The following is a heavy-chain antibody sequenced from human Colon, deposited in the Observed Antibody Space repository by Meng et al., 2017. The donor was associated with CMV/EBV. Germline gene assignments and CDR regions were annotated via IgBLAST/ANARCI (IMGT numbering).Heavy chain of an antibody. CDR2: ISVNSIG. D-gene: IGHD3-10*01. Sequence: SLKISCVGSGFRFDHYGMHWVRQVPGKGLEWVSGISVNSIGEYSESVKGRFTISRDNPKNSLYLQMNSLKPEDTALYYCVKDMSVTNWGSGGLDVWGQGTTVTVSS. CDR1: GFRFDHYG. J-gene: IGHJ6*02. V-gene: IGHV3-9*01. CDR3: VKDMSVTNWGSGGLDV.